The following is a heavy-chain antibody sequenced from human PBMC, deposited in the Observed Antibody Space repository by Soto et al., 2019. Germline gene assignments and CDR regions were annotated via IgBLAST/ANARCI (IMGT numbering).Heavy chain of an antibody. Sequence: GGSLRLSCAASGFTFSSYGMHWVRQAPGKGLDWVAVIWYDGSNKYYADSVKGRFTISRDNSKNTLYLQMNSLRAEDTAVYYCARVLPGTTQYYYYGMDVWGQGTTVTVSS. CDR3: ARVLPGTTQYYYYGMDV. CDR1: GFTFSSYG. V-gene: IGHV3-33*01. J-gene: IGHJ6*02. D-gene: IGHD1-7*01. CDR2: IWYDGSNK.